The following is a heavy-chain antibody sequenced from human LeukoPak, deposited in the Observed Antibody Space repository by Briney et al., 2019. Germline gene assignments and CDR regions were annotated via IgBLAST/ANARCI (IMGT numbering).Heavy chain of an antibody. J-gene: IGHJ6*03. V-gene: IGHV1-18*01. CDR3: AGHIGGGSYYYYMDV. CDR1: GYTFTSYG. Sequence: ASVKVSCKASGYTFTSYGISWVRQAPGQGLEWMGWISAYNGNTNYPQKLQGRVTMTTDTSTSTAYMELRSLRSDDTAVYYCAGHIGGGSYYYYMDVWGKGTTVTVSS. D-gene: IGHD1-26*01. CDR2: ISAYNGNT.